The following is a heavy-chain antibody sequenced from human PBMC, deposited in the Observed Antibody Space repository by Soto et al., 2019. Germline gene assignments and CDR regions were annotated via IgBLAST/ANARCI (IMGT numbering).Heavy chain of an antibody. CDR2: INPNSGGT. D-gene: IGHD6-25*01. V-gene: IGHV1-2*04. CDR1: GYTFTGYY. CDR3: ARDRGLGYYYMDV. Sequence: GASVKVSCKASGYTFTGYYMHWVRQAPGQGLEWMGWINPNSGGTNYAQKFQGWVTMTRDTSISTAYMELSRLRSDDTAVYYCARDRGLGYYYMDVWGKGTTVTVSS. J-gene: IGHJ6*03.